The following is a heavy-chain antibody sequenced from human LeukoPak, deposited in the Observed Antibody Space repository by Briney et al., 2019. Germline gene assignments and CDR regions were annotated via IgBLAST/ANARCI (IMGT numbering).Heavy chain of an antibody. CDR3: ARSSGAGDAFDI. Sequence: GSSVKVSCKSSGGTFSSYAISWVRHAPGQGLEWMGGIIPIFGTANYAQKFQGRVTITADESTSTAYLELSSLRSEDRAVYYCARSSGAGDAFDIWGQGTMVTVSS. CDR1: GGTFSSYA. D-gene: IGHD1-14*01. J-gene: IGHJ3*02. V-gene: IGHV1-69*01. CDR2: IIPIFGTA.